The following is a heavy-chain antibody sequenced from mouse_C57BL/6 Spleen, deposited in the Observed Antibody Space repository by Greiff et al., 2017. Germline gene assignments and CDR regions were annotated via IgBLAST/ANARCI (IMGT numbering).Heavy chain of an antibody. Sequence: QVQLQQPGAELVKPGASVKLSCKASGYTFTSYWMHWVKQRPGQGLEWIGMIHPNSGSTNYNEKFKSKATLTVDKSSSTAYMQLSSLTSEDSAVYYCASGDGYYNWYFDVWGTGTTVTVSS. J-gene: IGHJ1*03. CDR1: GYTFTSYW. CDR2: IHPNSGST. CDR3: ASGDGYYNWYFDV. V-gene: IGHV1-64*01. D-gene: IGHD2-3*01.